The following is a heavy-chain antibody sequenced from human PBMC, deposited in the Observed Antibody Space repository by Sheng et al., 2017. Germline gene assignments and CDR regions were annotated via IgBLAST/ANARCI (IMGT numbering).Heavy chain of an antibody. CDR2: IWYDGSNK. V-gene: IGHV3-33*01. D-gene: IGHD2-2*01. CDR1: GFTFSSYG. CDR3: ASGSVVPAEDYYGMDV. J-gene: IGHJ6*02. Sequence: QVQLVESGGGVVQPGRSLRLSCAASGFTFSSYGMHWVRQAPGKGLEWVAVIWYDGSNKYYADSVKGRFTISRDNSKNTLYLQMNSLRAEDTAVYYCASGSVVPAEDYYGMDVWDQGP.